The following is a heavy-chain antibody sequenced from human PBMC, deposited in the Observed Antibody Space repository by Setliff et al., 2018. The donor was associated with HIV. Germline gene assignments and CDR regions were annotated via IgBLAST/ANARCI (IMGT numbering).Heavy chain of an antibody. CDR3: ARGDRELHYFDWPRAGVDF. J-gene: IGHJ4*02. V-gene: IGHV1-46*01. Sequence: ASVKVSCKASGYTFTNFYMLWVRQAPGQGLEWMGIINPSDDSRTYAQKFQGRVTMTRDTSTSTVYMELSSLRSEDTAVYYCARGDRELHYFDWPRAGVDFWGQGTLVTVSS. CDR1: GYTFTNFY. D-gene: IGHD3-9*01. CDR2: INPSDDSR.